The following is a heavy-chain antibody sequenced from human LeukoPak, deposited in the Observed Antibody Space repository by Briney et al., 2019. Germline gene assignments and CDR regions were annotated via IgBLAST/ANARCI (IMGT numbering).Heavy chain of an antibody. CDR1: GFTFSSYG. CDR2: IRYDGSNK. V-gene: IGHV3-30*02. CDR3: ARGRKKNDYDFWSGYFAVRLWGYYYYYYMDV. Sequence: PGGSLRLSCAASGFTFSSYGMHWVRQAPGKGLEWVAFIRYDGSNKYYADSVKGRFTISRDNSKNTLYLQMNSLRAEDTAVYYCARGRKKNDYDFWSGYFAVRLWGYYYYYYMDVWGKGTTVTVSS. D-gene: IGHD3-3*01. J-gene: IGHJ6*03.